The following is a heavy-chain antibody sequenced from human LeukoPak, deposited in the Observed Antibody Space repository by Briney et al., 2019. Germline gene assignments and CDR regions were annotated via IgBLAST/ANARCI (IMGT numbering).Heavy chain of an antibody. CDR2: IKGKTDGGTT. V-gene: IGHV3-15*01. D-gene: IGHD5-18*01. CDR1: GFTFSNAF. CDR3: TTGTWIQLWLADY. J-gene: IGHJ4*02. Sequence: GGSLRLSCATSGFTFSNAFMSWVRQAPGKGLDWVGHIKGKTDGGTTDYAAPVQGRFTVSRDDSKNTLYLQMNSLKTEDTAVYYCTTGTWIQLWLADYWGQGTLVTVSS.